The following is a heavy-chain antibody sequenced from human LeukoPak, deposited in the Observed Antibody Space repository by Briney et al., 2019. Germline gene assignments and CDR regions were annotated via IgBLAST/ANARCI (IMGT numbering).Heavy chain of an antibody. CDR2: ISFDGSNK. Sequence: GSLRLSCAASGFTFSSYGMHWVRQAPGKGLEWVAVISFDGSNKYYADSVKGRFTISSDNSKNTLYLQMNSLRAEDTAVYYCARDWGYGSGSYYLFDYWGQGTLVTVSS. CDR1: GFTFSSYG. CDR3: ARDWGYGSGSYYLFDY. D-gene: IGHD3-10*01. V-gene: IGHV3-30*03. J-gene: IGHJ4*02.